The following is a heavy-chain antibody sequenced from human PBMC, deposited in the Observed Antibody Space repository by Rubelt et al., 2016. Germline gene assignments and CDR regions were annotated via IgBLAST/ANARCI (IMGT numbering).Heavy chain of an antibody. CDR3: AKDPDSGTYYFAFDI. CDR2: ISDSGSPT. V-gene: IGHV3-23*01. J-gene: IGHJ3*02. Sequence: EVQLLESGGGLVQPGGSLRLSCAASGFTFSSYAMSWVRQAPGKGLEWVSAISDSGSPTYYADSVKGRFTISRDNSKNMLYLEMNSLRAEDTAVYYCAKDPDSGTYYFAFDIWGQGTMVTVSS. D-gene: IGHD1-26*01. CDR1: GFTFSSYA.